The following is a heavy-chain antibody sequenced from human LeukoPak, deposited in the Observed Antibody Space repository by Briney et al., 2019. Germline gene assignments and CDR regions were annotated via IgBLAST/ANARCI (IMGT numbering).Heavy chain of an antibody. D-gene: IGHD5-24*01. V-gene: IGHV3-33*01. Sequence: GRSLRLSCAASGFTFSNYDVHWVCQAPGKGLEWEAVIWYDGSNKYYVDSVKGRFTISRDISKNTLYLQMNSLSAEDTAVYYCARHGYNYGFDYWGQGTLVTVSS. CDR2: IWYDGSNK. CDR1: GFTFSNYD. CDR3: ARHGYNYGFDY. J-gene: IGHJ4*02.